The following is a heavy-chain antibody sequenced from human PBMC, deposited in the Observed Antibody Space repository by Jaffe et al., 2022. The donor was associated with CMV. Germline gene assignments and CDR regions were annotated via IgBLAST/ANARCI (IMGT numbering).Heavy chain of an antibody. CDR2: ISAYNGNT. D-gene: IGHD6-13*01. CDR3: ARVSYVGIAAAGRVVPSGWGADY. Sequence: QVQLVQSGAEVKKPGASVKVSCKASGYTFTSYGISWVRQAPGQGLEWMGWISAYNGNTNYAQKLQGRVTMTTDTSTSTAYMELRSLRSDDTAVYYCARVSYVGIAAAGRVVPSGWGADYWGQGTLVTVSS. J-gene: IGHJ4*02. V-gene: IGHV1-18*01. CDR1: GYTFTSYG.